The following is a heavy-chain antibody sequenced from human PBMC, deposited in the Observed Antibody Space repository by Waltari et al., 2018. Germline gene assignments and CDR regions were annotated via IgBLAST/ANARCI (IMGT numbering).Heavy chain of an antibody. Sequence: QVQLVQSGAEVKKPGASVKVSCKASGSPFTSYDINWVRQAHGQGLEWMGWMNPNSGNTGYAQKFQGRVTITRNTSISTAYMELSSLRSEDTAVYYCARSYNYYDSSGYYGMDVWGQGTTVTVSS. D-gene: IGHD3-22*01. CDR3: ARSYNYYDSSGYYGMDV. V-gene: IGHV1-8*03. J-gene: IGHJ6*02. CDR1: GSPFTSYD. CDR2: MNPNSGNT.